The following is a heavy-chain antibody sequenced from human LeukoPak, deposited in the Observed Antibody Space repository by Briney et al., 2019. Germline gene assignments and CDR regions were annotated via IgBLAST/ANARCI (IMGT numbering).Heavy chain of an antibody. V-gene: IGHV3-30*04. CDR2: ISYDGSNK. D-gene: IGHD1-20*01. Sequence: HPGRSLRLSCAASGFTFSSYAMHWVRQAPGKGLEWVAVISYDGSNKYYADSVKGRFTISRDNSTNTLYLQMNSLRAEDTAVYYCARLTGTYYYYYGMDVWGQGTTVTVSS. CDR1: GFTFSSYA. CDR3: ARLTGTYYYYYGMDV. J-gene: IGHJ6*02.